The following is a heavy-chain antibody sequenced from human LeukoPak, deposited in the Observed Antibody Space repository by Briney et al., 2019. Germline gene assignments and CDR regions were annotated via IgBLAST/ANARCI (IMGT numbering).Heavy chain of an antibody. D-gene: IGHD1-14*01. Sequence: PGGSLRLSCAASGFTFSSSGMRWVRQAPGKGLEWVAYIRNDGTNKYYAESVKGRFTISRDNSKNTLYLQMNSLRAEDTALYYCGKETSYNRADGLFDGWGNGFLVTLPS. CDR2: IRNDGTNK. V-gene: IGHV3-30*02. CDR1: GFTFSSSG. J-gene: IGHJ5*01. CDR3: GKETSYNRADGLFDG.